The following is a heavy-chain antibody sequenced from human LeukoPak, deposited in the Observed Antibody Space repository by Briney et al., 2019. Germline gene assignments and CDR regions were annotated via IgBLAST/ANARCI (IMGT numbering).Heavy chain of an antibody. Sequence: ASVKVSCKASGGTFSSYAISWVRQAPGQGREWMGGIIPIFGIANYAQKFQGRVTITAEKSTSTAYVELSSLRSEDTAVYYCAREVTMVRGVTTFDYWGQGTLVTVSS. CDR3: AREVTMVRGVTTFDY. D-gene: IGHD3-10*01. V-gene: IGHV1-69*17. CDR1: GGTFSSYA. J-gene: IGHJ4*02. CDR2: IIPIFGIA.